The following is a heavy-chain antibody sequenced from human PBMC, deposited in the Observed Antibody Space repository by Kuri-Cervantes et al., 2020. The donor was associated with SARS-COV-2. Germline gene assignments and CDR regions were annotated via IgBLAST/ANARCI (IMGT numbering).Heavy chain of an antibody. J-gene: IGHJ4*02. CDR2: IYYSGST. D-gene: IGHD2-2*01. V-gene: IGHV4-39*01. CDR1: GGSISSSSYY. CDR3: ARLLIVVVPAAINWGQYYFDY. Sequence: SETLSLTCTVSGGSISSSSYYWGWIRQPPGKGLEWIGSIYYSGSTYYNPSLKSRVTISVDTSKNQFSLKLSSVTAADTAAYYCARLLIVVVPAAINWGQYYFDYWGQGTLVTVSS.